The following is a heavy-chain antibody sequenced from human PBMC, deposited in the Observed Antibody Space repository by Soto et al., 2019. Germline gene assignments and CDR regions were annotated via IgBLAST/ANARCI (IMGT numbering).Heavy chain of an antibody. CDR3: ARFHPIAVAGPLDY. Sequence: GASVKVSCKASGYTFTSYGISWVRQAPGQGLEWMGWISAYNGNTNYAQKLQGRVTMTTDTSTSTAYMELRSLRSDDTAVYYCARFHPIAVAGPLDYGGQGTLVTVSS. CDR1: GYTFTSYG. V-gene: IGHV1-18*04. CDR2: ISAYNGNT. J-gene: IGHJ4*02. D-gene: IGHD6-19*01.